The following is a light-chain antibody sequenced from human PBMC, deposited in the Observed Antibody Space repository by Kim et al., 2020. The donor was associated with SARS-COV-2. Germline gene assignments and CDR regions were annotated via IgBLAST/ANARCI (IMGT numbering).Light chain of an antibody. CDR1: SSNIGSNY. J-gene: IGLJ2*01. Sequence: GQRVTISCTGSSSNIGSNYVYWYQQLPGRAPKLLIYRNNQRPSGVPDRFSGSTAGTSASLAISGLRSEDEADYDCAAWDDSLIRVVFGGGTQLTVL. V-gene: IGLV1-47*01. CDR3: AAWDDSLIRVV. CDR2: RNN.